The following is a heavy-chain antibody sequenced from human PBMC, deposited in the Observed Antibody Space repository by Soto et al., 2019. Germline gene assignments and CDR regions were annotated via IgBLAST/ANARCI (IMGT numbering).Heavy chain of an antibody. Sequence: EAQLVQSGGGLVQPGGSLRLSCAASGFTFSSYWMHWVRQAPGKGLVWVSRIKTDGSSTTYADSVKGRFTISRDNAKNTLYLQMNSLRAEDTAVYYCVRDLDIGGFADYWGQGTLVTVSS. CDR3: VRDLDIGGFADY. CDR1: GFTFSSYW. V-gene: IGHV3-74*03. D-gene: IGHD2-15*01. CDR2: IKTDGSST. J-gene: IGHJ4*02.